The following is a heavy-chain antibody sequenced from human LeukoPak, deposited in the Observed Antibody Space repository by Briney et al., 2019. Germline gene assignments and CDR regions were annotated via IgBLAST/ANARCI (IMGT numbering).Heavy chain of an antibody. D-gene: IGHD2-15*01. CDR1: GGSFSGYY. V-gene: IGHV4-34*01. Sequence: SETLSLTCAVYGGSFSGYYWSWIRQPPGKGLEWIGEINHSGSTNYNPSLKSRVTISVDTSKNQFSLKLSSVTAADTAVYYCARAHPGYCSGGSCTANWFDPWGQGTLVTVSS. J-gene: IGHJ5*02. CDR3: ARAHPGYCSGGSCTANWFDP. CDR2: INHSGST.